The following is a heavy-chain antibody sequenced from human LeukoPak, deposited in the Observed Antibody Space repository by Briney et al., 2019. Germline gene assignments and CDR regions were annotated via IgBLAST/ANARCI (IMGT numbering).Heavy chain of an antibody. CDR1: GGSISSYY. D-gene: IGHD6-13*01. CDR3: ARGLSSRLNYYYYGMDV. CDR2: IYYSGST. J-gene: IGHJ6*02. Sequence: SETLSLTCTVSGGSISSYYWSWIRQPPGKGLEWIGYIYYSGSTNYNPSLKSRVTISVDTSKNQFSLKLSSVTAADTAVYYCARGLSSRLNYYYYGMDVWGQGTTVTVSS. V-gene: IGHV4-59*01.